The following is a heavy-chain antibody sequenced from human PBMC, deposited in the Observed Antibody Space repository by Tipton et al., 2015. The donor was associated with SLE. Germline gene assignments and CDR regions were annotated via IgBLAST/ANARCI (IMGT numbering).Heavy chain of an antibody. CDR2: FYHRGTT. Sequence: TLSLTCSVSGHSISSGFYWGWIRQSPGKGLEWIGNFYHRGTTYYNPSLKSRVTISADTSKNHLSLKLYSVTAADTAVYYCARGSRGVGFDVWGHGTTVIVSS. D-gene: IGHD3-10*01. CDR1: GHSISSGFY. J-gene: IGHJ6*02. CDR3: ARGSRGVGFDV. V-gene: IGHV4-38-2*02.